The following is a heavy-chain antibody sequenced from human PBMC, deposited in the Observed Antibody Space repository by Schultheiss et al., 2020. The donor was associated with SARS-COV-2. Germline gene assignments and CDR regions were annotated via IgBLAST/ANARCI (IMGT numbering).Heavy chain of an antibody. CDR2: ISGSGGST. CDR1: GFTFSSYA. CDR3: ARLPFYSSGYYPYYFDY. D-gene: IGHD3-22*01. V-gene: IGHV3-23*01. J-gene: IGHJ4*02. Sequence: GGSLRLSCAASGFTFSSYAMSWVRQAPGKGLEWVSAISGSGGSTYYADSVKGRFTISRDNSKNTLYLQMNSLRAEDTAVYYCARLPFYSSGYYPYYFDYWGQGTLVTVSS.